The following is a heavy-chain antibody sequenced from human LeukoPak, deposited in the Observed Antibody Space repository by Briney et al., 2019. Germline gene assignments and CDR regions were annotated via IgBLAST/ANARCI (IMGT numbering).Heavy chain of an antibody. CDR2: IEQDGSTK. CDR3: ARRSSGTYGFDC. D-gene: IGHD1-26*01. CDR1: GITFSDFW. V-gene: IGHV3-7*01. Sequence: GGSLRLSCVASGITFSDFWMSWVRQAPGKGLEWVANIEQDGSTKYYMASVRGRFTISRDNAKKSLYLQMNSLRAEDTAVYYCARRSSGTYGFDCWGQGTLVTVSS. J-gene: IGHJ4*02.